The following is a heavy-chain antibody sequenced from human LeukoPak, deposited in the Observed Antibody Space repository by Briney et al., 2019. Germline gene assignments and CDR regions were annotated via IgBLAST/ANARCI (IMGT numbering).Heavy chain of an antibody. Sequence: GGSLRLSCAASGFTFSRHGMNWVRQAPGKGLEWVSGISPNGVITYYADSVKGRFTISRDNSKGTVYLEMNSLRAEDTAVYYCAKDIGSYYDYWGQGILVTVSS. V-gene: IGHV3-23*01. CDR3: AKDIGSYYDY. CDR2: ISPNGVIT. CDR1: GFTFSRHG. D-gene: IGHD3-10*01. J-gene: IGHJ4*02.